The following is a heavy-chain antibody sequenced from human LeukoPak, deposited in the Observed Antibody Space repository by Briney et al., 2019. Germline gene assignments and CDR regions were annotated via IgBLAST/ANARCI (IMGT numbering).Heavy chain of an antibody. D-gene: IGHD6-19*01. CDR1: GGSISTDNW. J-gene: IGHJ4*01. V-gene: IGHV4-4*02. Sequence: SGTLSLTCAVSGGSISTDNWWHWIRQSPGKGLEWIAEIYHNGDVHYNPSLKSRVTMSVDTSKNQFSLKVNSVTAAGTATYFCAREVAAGSYRGFDYWGQGTLVTASS. CDR3: AREVAAGSYRGFDY. CDR2: IYHNGDV.